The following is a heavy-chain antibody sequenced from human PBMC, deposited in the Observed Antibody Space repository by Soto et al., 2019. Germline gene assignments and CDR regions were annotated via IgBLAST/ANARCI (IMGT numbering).Heavy chain of an antibody. CDR2: IYPGDSDT. CDR3: ARLSPHYDILTGYGSDPYGMDV. CDR1: GYSFTSYW. D-gene: IGHD3-9*01. V-gene: IGHV5-51*01. J-gene: IGHJ6*02. Sequence: PGESLKISCKGSGYSFTSYWIGWVRQMPGKGLEWMGIIYPGDSDTRYSPSFQGQVTISADKSISTAYLQWSSLKASDTAMYYCARLSPHYDILTGYGSDPYGMDVWGQGTTVTVSS.